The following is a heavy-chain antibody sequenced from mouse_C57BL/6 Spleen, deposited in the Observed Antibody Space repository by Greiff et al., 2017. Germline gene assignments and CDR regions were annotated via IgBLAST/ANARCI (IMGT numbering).Heavy chain of an antibody. CDR2: IWTGGGT. CDR3: AINKWGFTAVGSYFDY. CDR1: GFSLTSYA. J-gene: IGHJ2*01. D-gene: IGHD1-1*01. V-gene: IGHV2-9-1*01. Sequence: QVQLKQSGPGLVAPSQRLSITCTVSGFSLTSYAISWVRQPPGKGLEWLGVIWTGGGTNYNSALQSRLSISKDNSKSQVFLKMNSLQTADTARYYCAINKWGFTAVGSYFDYWGQGTTLTVSS.